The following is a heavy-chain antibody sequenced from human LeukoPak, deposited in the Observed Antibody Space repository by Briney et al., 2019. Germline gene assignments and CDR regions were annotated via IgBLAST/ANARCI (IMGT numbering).Heavy chain of an antibody. J-gene: IGHJ4*02. D-gene: IGHD6-6*01. CDR2: IYHSGST. CDR3: ARDSSSGFDY. Sequence: NPSETLSLTCTVSGGSISSGGYYWSWIRQPPGKGLEWIGYIYHSGSTYYNPSLKSRVTISVDRSKNQFSLKLSSVTAADTAVYYCARDSSSGFDYWGQGTLVTVSS. V-gene: IGHV4-30-2*01. CDR1: GGSISSGGYY.